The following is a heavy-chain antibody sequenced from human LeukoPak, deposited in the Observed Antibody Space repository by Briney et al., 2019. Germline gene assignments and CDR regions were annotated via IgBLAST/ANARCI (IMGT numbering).Heavy chain of an antibody. V-gene: IGHV3-30*18. D-gene: IGHD3-9*01. CDR3: AKGRFDFTYYGLDV. Sequence: PGGSLRLSCAASGFNFANHATSWVRQAPGKGLEWVAVISYDGSNKYYADSVKGRFTISRDNSKNTLYLQMNSLRAEDTAVYYCAKGRFDFTYYGLDVWGHGTTVTVSS. CDR2: ISYDGSNK. CDR1: GFNFANHA. J-gene: IGHJ6*02.